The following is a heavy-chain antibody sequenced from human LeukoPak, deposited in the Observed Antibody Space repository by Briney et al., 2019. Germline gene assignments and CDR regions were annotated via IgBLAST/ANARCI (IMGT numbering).Heavy chain of an antibody. CDR2: IIPIFGTA. CDR1: GGTFSSYA. D-gene: IGHD6-13*01. CDR3: ARGGSPSIAAAGTVLQTFDY. J-gene: IGHJ4*02. Sequence: SVKVSCKASGGTFSSYAISWVRQAPGQGLELMGGIIPIFGTANYAQKFQGRVTITADESTSTAYMELSSLRSEDTAVYYCARGGSPSIAAAGTVLQTFDYWGQGTLVTVSS. V-gene: IGHV1-69*01.